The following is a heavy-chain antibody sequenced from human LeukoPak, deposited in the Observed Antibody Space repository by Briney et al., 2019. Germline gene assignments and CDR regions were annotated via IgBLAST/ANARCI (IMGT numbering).Heavy chain of an antibody. CDR2: INPNSGGT. D-gene: IGHD3-10*01. J-gene: IGHJ5*02. Sequence: PEASVKVSCKASGGTFSSYAISWVRQAPGQGLEWMGWINPNSGGTNYAQKFQGRVTMTRDTSISTAYMELSRLRSDDTAVYYCARDYYGSGSFPTINWFDPWGQGTLVTVSS. CDR3: ARDYYGSGSFPTINWFDP. CDR1: GGTFSSYA. V-gene: IGHV1-2*02.